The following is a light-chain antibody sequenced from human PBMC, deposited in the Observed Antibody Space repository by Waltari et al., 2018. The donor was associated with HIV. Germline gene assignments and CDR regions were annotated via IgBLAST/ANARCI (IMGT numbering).Light chain of an antibody. CDR1: QSLLKSNGYMY. J-gene: IGKJ4*01. V-gene: IGKV2-28*01. CDR3: MQALESPLT. Sequence: DIVMTQSPLSLSVTPGEPASISCRSSQSLLKSNGYMYLDWYLQKPGQYRQRLLYLGSNRASGVPDRFSGSGSATDFTLKISRVEAEDAGIYYCMQALESPLTFGGGTRVEIK. CDR2: LGS.